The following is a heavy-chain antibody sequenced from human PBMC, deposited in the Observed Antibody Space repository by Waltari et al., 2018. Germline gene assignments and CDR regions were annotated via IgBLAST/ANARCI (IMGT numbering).Heavy chain of an antibody. CDR1: GYSIRSGYY. CDR3: ASFKYSSGWYKDY. V-gene: IGHV4-38-2*01. Sequence: QVQLQESGPGLVKPSETLSLTCSVSGYSIRSGYYWGWILPPPGKGLDWIGSIYHSGSTYYNPSLKSRVTISVDTSKNQFSLKLSSVTAADTAVYYCASFKYSSGWYKDYWGQGTLVTVSS. D-gene: IGHD6-19*01. CDR2: IYHSGST. J-gene: IGHJ4*02.